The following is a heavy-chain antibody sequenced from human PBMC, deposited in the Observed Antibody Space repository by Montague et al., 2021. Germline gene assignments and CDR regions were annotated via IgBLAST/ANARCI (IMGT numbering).Heavy chain of an antibody. J-gene: IGHJ4*02. CDR2: INHSGSA. Sequence: SETLSLTCGLSGGSLSGYYWAWIRQTPGKGLEWIGNINHSGSAKYNPSLKNRVSISVGTSNNQFFLDLTSATAADTAMYFCARGLFGTVNGQYSGGWYYFDKWGQGTMVTVSS. CDR1: GGSLSGYY. CDR3: ARGLFGTVNGQYSGGWYYFDK. V-gene: IGHV4-34*01. D-gene: IGHD6-19*01.